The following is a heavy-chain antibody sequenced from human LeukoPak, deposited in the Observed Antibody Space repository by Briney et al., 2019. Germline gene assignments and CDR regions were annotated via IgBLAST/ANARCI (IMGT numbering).Heavy chain of an antibody. V-gene: IGHV3-66*01. J-gene: IGHJ4*02. CDR1: GFTFSDHY. CDR2: IYKDGST. Sequence: PGGSLRLSCAVSGFTFSDHYMDWVRQAPGKGLEWVSVIYKDGSTYHADSVKGRFTISRDNAKNTVNLQMNTLRVEDTGLYYCTRDSGGDSNGYPSRWGQGTLVTVSS. CDR3: TRDSGGDSNGYPSR. D-gene: IGHD3-22*01.